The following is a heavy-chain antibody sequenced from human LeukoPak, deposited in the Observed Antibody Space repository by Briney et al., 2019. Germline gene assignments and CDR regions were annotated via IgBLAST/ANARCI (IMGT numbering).Heavy chain of an antibody. CDR1: GGTFSSYA. J-gene: IGHJ6*03. Sequence: SVKVSCKASGGTFSSYAISWVRPAPGQGLEWMGGIIPIFGTANYAQKFQGRVTITTDESTSTAYMELSSLRSEDTAVYYCARSLNPYYYYYYMDVWGKGTTVTVSS. CDR2: IIPIFGTA. CDR3: ARSLNPYYYYYYMDV. V-gene: IGHV1-69*05.